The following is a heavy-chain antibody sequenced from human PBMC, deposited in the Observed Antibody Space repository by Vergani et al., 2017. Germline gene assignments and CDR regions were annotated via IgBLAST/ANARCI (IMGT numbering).Heavy chain of an antibody. D-gene: IGHD3-22*01. V-gene: IGHV3-66*01. CDR3: APVPVADYYDSSGYSRETFDY. J-gene: IGHJ4*02. CDR2: IYSGGST. CDR1: GFTVSSNY. Sequence: EVQLVESGGGLVQPGGSLRLSCAASGFTVSSNYMSWVRQAPGKGLEWVSVIYSGGSTYYADSVKGRFTISRENAKNTLYLQMNSLIAEDTAVYYGAPVPVADYYDSSGYSRETFDYGGQGTLVTVSS.